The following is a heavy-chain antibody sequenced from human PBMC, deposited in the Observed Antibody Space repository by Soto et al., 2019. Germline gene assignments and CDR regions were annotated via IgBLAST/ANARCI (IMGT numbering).Heavy chain of an antibody. CDR1: GFTFSSYG. D-gene: IGHD1-1*01. Sequence: GGSLRLSCAASGFTFSSYGMHWVRQAPGKGLEWVAVISYDGSNKYYADSVKGRFTISRDNSKNTLYLQMNSLRAEDAAVYCCAKVAAKLESTDYYYYYGMDVWGQGTTVTVSS. CDR2: ISYDGSNK. CDR3: AKVAAKLESTDYYYYYGMDV. V-gene: IGHV3-30*18. J-gene: IGHJ6*02.